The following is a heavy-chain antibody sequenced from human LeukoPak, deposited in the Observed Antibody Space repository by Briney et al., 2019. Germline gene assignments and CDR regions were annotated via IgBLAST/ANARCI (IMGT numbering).Heavy chain of an antibody. D-gene: IGHD1-14*01. CDR2: IKDDGSEK. J-gene: IGHJ4*02. CDR3: ARARIDY. V-gene: IGHV3-7*04. CDR1: GFTFSSYW. Sequence: GGSLRLSCVGSGFTFSSYWMTWVRQAPGKGLEWVANIKDDGSEKYSVDSVKGRFTNSRDNAKKSLYLQMSSLRAEDTAVYYCARARIDYWGQGTLVTVSS.